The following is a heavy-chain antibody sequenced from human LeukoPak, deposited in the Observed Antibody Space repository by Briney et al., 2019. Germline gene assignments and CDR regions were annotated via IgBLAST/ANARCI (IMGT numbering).Heavy chain of an antibody. CDR2: IIPILGIA. J-gene: IGHJ6*02. D-gene: IGHD6-13*01. CDR3: ARDLVAAAGTGYYYYGMDV. V-gene: IGHV1-69*04. Sequence: SVKVSCKASGGTFSSYAISWVRQAPGQGLEWVGRIIPILGIANYAQKFQGRVTITADKSTSTAYMELSSLRSEDTAVYYCARDLVAAAGTGYYYYGMDVWGQGTTVTVSS. CDR1: GGTFSSYA.